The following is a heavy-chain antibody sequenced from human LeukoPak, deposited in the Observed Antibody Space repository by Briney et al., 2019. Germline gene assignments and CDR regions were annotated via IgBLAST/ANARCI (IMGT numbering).Heavy chain of an antibody. CDR1: GGSISSSNW. CDR3: ARDTRIAAAGPYYYGMDV. D-gene: IGHD6-13*01. Sequence: PSETLSLTCAVSGGSISSSNWWSWVRQPPGKGLEWIGEIYHSGSTNYNPSLKSRVTISVDTSKNQFSLKLSSVTAADTAVYYCARDTRIAAAGPYYYGMDVWGQGTTVTVSS. J-gene: IGHJ6*02. CDR2: IYHSGST. V-gene: IGHV4-4*02.